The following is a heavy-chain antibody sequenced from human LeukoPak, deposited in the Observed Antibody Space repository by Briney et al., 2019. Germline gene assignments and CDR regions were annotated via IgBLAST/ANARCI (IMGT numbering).Heavy chain of an antibody. D-gene: IGHD3-22*01. V-gene: IGHV3-9*01. CDR3: AKAFTYYYDSSGYYGDAFDI. J-gene: IGHJ3*02. CDR2: ISWNSGSI. Sequence: PGRSLRLSCAAYGFTFDDYAMHWVRQAPGKGLEWVSGISWNSGSIGYADSVKGRFTISRDNAKNSLYLQMNSLRAEDTALYYCAKAFTYYYDSSGYYGDAFDIWGQGTMVTVSS. CDR1: GFTFDDYA.